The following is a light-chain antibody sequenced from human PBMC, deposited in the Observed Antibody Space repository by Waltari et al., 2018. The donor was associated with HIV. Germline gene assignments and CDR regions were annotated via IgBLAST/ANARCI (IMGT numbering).Light chain of an antibody. CDR3: ASHAAENTVI. Sequence: ALTQPASMSGSPGQSITITCPATTSDKFVSWYHLHPGKAPKLIIFEATGRPSGVSTRFSASKSGNTASLTISGLHTDDEGLYFCASHAAENTVIFAGGTEVTVL. CDR2: EAT. CDR1: TSDKF. J-gene: IGLJ2*01. V-gene: IGLV2-14*01.